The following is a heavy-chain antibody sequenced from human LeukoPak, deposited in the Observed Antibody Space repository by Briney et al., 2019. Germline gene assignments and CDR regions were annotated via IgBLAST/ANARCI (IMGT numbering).Heavy chain of an antibody. J-gene: IGHJ4*02. CDR1: GFTFSSYG. D-gene: IGHD1-26*01. Sequence: HTGGTLRPSCAASGFTFSSYGMSWVRQAPGKGLEWVSAMSGDGATTYYADSVKGRFTISRDNSKNALYLQINNLGAEDTAVYYCAKDRPGAMLYFDCWGQGTLVTVSS. V-gene: IGHV3-23*01. CDR3: AKDRPGAMLYFDC. CDR2: MSGDGATT.